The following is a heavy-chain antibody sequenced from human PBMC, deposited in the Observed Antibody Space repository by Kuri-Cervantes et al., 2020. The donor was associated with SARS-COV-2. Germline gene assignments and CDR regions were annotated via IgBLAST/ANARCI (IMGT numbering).Heavy chain of an antibody. Sequence: ASVKVSCKASGYTFTSYGISWVRQAPGQGLEWMGWISAYNGNTNYAQKLQGRVTMTTDTSTSTAYMELRSLRSDDTAVYYCARVGTYSSGWYLTYFDYWGQGTLVTVSS. J-gene: IGHJ4*02. CDR3: ARVGTYSSGWYLTYFDY. CDR1: GYTFTSYG. CDR2: ISAYNGNT. D-gene: IGHD6-19*01. V-gene: IGHV1-18*01.